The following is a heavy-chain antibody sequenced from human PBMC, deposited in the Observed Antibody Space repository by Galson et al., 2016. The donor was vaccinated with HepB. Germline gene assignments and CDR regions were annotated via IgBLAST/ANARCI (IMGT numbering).Heavy chain of an antibody. CDR2: ISFTGGSI. Sequence: SLRLSCAASGFTFSTYAMSWVRQAPGKGLEWVSGISFTGGSIYYADSVKGRLTMSRDNPKNTLFLQMNSLRVEDTATYFCVAQIQTTSPSGDVWGNGTTVIVSA. CDR3: VAQIQTTSPSGDV. D-gene: IGHD1-14*01. V-gene: IGHV3-23*01. J-gene: IGHJ6*04. CDR1: GFTFSTYA.